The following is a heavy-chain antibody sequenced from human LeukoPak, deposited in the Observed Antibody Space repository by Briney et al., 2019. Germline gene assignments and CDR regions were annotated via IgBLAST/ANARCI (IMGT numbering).Heavy chain of an antibody. D-gene: IGHD5-12*01. Sequence: GGSLRLSCAVSGITLSNYGMSWVRQAPGKGLEWVSGISWNSGSIGYADSVKGRFTISRDNAKNSLYLQMNSPRAEDTALYYCAKGGYSGYDFAGQDYWGQGTLVTVSS. CDR1: GITLSNYG. CDR3: AKGGYSGYDFAGQDY. CDR2: ISWNSGSI. V-gene: IGHV3-9*01. J-gene: IGHJ4*02.